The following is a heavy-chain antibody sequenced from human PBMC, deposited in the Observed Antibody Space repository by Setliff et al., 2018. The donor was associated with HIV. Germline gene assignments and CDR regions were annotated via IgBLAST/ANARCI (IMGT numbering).Heavy chain of an antibody. D-gene: IGHD3-16*01. CDR1: HYSISSEYY. CDR2: IYQSGST. J-gene: IGHJ4*02. Sequence: SETLSLTCTVSHYSISSEYYWGWFRQPPGKGLEYIGSIYQSGSTYYSPSLKSRISMSIDTSKDQFSLRLKSVTASDMAVYYCARLDTVMLYTDCWGQGTLVTGLL. V-gene: IGHV4-38-2*02. CDR3: ARLDTVMLYTDC.